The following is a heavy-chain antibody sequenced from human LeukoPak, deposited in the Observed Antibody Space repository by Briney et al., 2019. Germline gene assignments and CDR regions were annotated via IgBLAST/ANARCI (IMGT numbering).Heavy chain of an antibody. D-gene: IGHD3-22*01. J-gene: IGHJ4*02. CDR2: INPNSGGA. CDR3: ARDPPQTYYYDSSGYYLLL. V-gene: IGHV1-2*02. CDR1: GYTFTGYY. Sequence: ASVKVSCKASGYTFTGYYMHWVRQAPGQGLEWMGWINPNSGGANYAQKFQGRVTMTRDTSISTAYMELSRLRSDDTAVYYCARDPPQTYYYDSSGYYLLLWGQGTLVTVSS.